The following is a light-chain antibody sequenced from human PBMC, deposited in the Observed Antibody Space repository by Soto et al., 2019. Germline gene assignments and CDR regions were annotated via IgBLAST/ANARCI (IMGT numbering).Light chain of an antibody. CDR1: SSNIGAIYD. Sequence: QSVLTQPPSVSGAPGQRVTISCTGSSSNIGAIYDVQWYQQLPGAAPKLLIYGNTNRPSGVPDRFSGSKSGTPASLAITGLQAEDEADYYCQSYDSSLSGSVFGGGTKLTVL. CDR2: GNT. V-gene: IGLV1-40*01. J-gene: IGLJ3*02. CDR3: QSYDSSLSGSV.